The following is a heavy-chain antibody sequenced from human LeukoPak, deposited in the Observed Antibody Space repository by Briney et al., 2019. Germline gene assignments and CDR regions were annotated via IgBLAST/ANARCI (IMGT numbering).Heavy chain of an antibody. CDR2: IYHSGST. CDR3: ARGRLGRDGYNPYYFDY. Sequence: SQTLSLTCDVSGGSISSGDYSWSWIRQPPGKGLEWIGYIYHSGSTYYNPSLKSRVTISVDRSNNQFSLKLSSETAADTAVYYCARGRLGRDGYNPYYFDYWGQGTLVTVSS. D-gene: IGHD5-24*01. CDR1: GGSISSGDYS. V-gene: IGHV4-30-2*01. J-gene: IGHJ4*02.